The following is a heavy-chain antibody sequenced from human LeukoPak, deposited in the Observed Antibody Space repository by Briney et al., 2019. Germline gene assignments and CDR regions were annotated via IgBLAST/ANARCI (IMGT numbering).Heavy chain of an antibody. V-gene: IGHV3-23*01. D-gene: IGHD6-13*01. Sequence: GGSLRLSCVASGFTFSSYAMSWVRQAPGKGLEWVSAISGSGGSTYYADSVKGRFTISRDNSKNTLYLQMNSLRAEDTAVYYCAKDQQQLVHLFDYWGQGTLVTVSS. J-gene: IGHJ4*02. CDR2: ISGSGGST. CDR3: AKDQQQLVHLFDY. CDR1: GFTFSSYA.